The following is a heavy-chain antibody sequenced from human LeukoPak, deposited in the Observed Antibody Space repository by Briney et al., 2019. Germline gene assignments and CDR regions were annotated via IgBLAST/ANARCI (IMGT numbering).Heavy chain of an antibody. CDR2: ISGSGGST. J-gene: IGHJ4*02. Sequence: GGSLRLSCAASGFTFSSYAMSWVRQAPGKGLEWVSAISGSGGSTYYADSVKGRFTISRDNSKNTLYLQMNSLRAEDTAVYYCAKEGLIVVVPAAMGDYWGQGTLVTVPS. V-gene: IGHV3-23*01. CDR3: AKEGLIVVVPAAMGDY. CDR1: GFTFSSYA. D-gene: IGHD2-2*01.